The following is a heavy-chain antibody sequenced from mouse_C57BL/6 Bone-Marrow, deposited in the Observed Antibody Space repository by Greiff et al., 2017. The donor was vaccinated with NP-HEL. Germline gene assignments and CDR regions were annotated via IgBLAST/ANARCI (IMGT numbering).Heavy chain of an antibody. CDR3: ARGYYDGYYVIAY. CDR1: GYTFTSYW. Sequence: QVQLQQPGAELVKPRASVKLSCKASGYTFTSYWMHWVKQRPGQGLEWIGMIHPNSGSTNYNEKFKSKATLTVDKSSSTAYMQLSSLTSEDSAVYYCARGYYDGYYVIAYWGQGTLVTVSA. CDR2: IHPNSGST. J-gene: IGHJ3*01. D-gene: IGHD2-3*01. V-gene: IGHV1-64*01.